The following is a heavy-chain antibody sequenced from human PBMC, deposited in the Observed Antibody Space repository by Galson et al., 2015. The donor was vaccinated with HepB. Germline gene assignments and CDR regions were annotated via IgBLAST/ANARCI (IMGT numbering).Heavy chain of an antibody. CDR3: ARSQVWGSEYFQH. D-gene: IGHD3-16*01. Sequence: SLRLSCAASGFTFSDYYMNWIRQAPGKGLEWISYISPSSTHIKYVDSVKGRFTVSRDNAKKSLYLQMNSLRAEDTAVYFCARSQVWGSEYFQHWGQGTPVTVSS. CDR1: GFTFSDYY. CDR2: ISPSSTHI. J-gene: IGHJ1*01. V-gene: IGHV3-11*03.